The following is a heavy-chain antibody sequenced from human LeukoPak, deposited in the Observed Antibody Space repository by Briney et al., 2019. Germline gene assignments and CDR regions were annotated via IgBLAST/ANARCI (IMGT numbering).Heavy chain of an antibody. D-gene: IGHD3-3*01. Sequence: AGGSLRLSCAASGFTFSSYWMSWVRQAPGKGLEWVANIKQDGSEKYYVDSVKGRFTISRDNAKNSLYLQMNSLRAEDTAVYYCARSPLTYYDFWSGYLYYFDYWGQGTLVTVSS. CDR1: GFTFSSYW. CDR3: ARSPLTYYDFWSGYLYYFDY. V-gene: IGHV3-7*03. CDR2: IKQDGSEK. J-gene: IGHJ4*02.